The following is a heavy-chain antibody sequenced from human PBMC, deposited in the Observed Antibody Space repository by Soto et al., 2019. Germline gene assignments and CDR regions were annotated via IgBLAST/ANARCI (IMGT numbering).Heavy chain of an antibody. CDR3: ARRERAAGTDWWFDP. D-gene: IGHD6-13*01. V-gene: IGHV4-39*01. CDR2: IFYSGST. Sequence: PSETLSLTCTVSSGSISSTIYSWDWIRQPPGKGLEWIGSIFYSGSTYYNPSLKSRVTISVDTSKNQFSLKLSSVTAADTSVYYCARRERAAGTDWWFDPWGQGTLVTVSS. J-gene: IGHJ5*02. CDR1: SGSISSTIYS.